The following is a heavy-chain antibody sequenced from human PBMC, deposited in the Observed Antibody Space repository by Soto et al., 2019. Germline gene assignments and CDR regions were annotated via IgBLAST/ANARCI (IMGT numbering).Heavy chain of an antibody. CDR2: ISWNSGSI. D-gene: IGHD5-12*01. Sequence: EVQLVESGGGVVQPGRSLRLSCAASGFTFDDYAMHWVRQAPGKGLEWVSGISWNSGSIGYAVSVKGRFTISRDNAKNSLYLQMNSLRAEDTALYYCAKVATIHYYYYGMDVWGQGITVTVSS. CDR3: AKVATIHYYYYGMDV. CDR1: GFTFDDYA. J-gene: IGHJ6*02. V-gene: IGHV3-9*01.